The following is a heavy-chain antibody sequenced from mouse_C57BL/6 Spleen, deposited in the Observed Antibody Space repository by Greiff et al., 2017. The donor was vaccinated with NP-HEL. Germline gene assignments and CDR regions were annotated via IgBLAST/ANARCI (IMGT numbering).Heavy chain of an antibody. CDR1: GFTFSDYY. J-gene: IGHJ2*01. CDR3: ARVPLWSGYFDY. V-gene: IGHV5-16*01. Sequence: EVQLVESEGGLVQPGSSMKLSCTASGFTFSDYYMAWVRQVPEKGLEWVANINYDGSSTYYLDSLKSRFIISRDNAKNILYLQMSSLKSEDTATYYCARVPLWSGYFDYWGQGTTLTVSS. D-gene: IGHD1-1*02. CDR2: INYDGSST.